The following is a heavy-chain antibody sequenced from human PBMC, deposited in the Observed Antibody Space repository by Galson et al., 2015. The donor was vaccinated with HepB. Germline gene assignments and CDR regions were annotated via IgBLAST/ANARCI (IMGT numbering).Heavy chain of an antibody. V-gene: IGHV3-30-3*01. CDR2: ISYDGSNK. CDR3: ARGPIEVPAAIGEYYYYMDV. CDR1: GFTFSSYA. D-gene: IGHD2-2*01. J-gene: IGHJ6*03. Sequence: SLRLSCAASGFTFSSYAMHWVRQAPGKGLEWVAVISYDGSNKYYADSVKGRFTISRDNSKNTLYLQMNSLRAEDTAVYYCARGPIEVPAAIGEYYYYMDVWGKGTTVTVSS.